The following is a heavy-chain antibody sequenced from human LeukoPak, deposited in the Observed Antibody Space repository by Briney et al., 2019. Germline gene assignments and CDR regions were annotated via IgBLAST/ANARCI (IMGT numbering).Heavy chain of an antibody. J-gene: IGHJ4*02. CDR1: GGSISSYY. D-gene: IGHD3-22*01. V-gene: IGHV4-59*01. Sequence: SETLSLTCTVSGGSISSYYWSWIRQPPGKGLEWIGYIYCSGSTNYNPSLKSRVTISVDTSKNQFSLKLSSVTAADTAVYYCARAINYDSSGYYQIDYWGQGTLVTVSS. CDR3: ARAINYDSSGYYQIDY. CDR2: IYCSGST.